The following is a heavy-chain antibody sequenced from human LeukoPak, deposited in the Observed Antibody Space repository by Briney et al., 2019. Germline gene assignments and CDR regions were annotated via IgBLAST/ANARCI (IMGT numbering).Heavy chain of an antibody. CDR1: GYTFSSYG. J-gene: IGHJ3*02. CDR2: INGYNGNT. D-gene: IGHD2-15*01. Sequence: ASVKVSCKTSGYTFSSYGISWVRQAPGQGLEWMGWINGYNGNTNYAQKFQGRVTVTTDTSTSTVYMELRSLRSDDTAVYYCARGRMYDASYIWGQGTKVTVSS. CDR3: ARGRMYDASYI. V-gene: IGHV1-18*01.